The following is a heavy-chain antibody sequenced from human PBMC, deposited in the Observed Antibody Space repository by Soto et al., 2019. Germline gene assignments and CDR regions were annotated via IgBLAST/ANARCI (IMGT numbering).Heavy chain of an antibody. CDR2: IYHSGST. CDR3: ARLLPRAHFDY. J-gene: IGHJ4*02. CDR1: GYSISSGYY. V-gene: IGHV4-38-2*01. Sequence: TSETLSLTCAVSGYSISSGYYWGWIRQPPGKGLGWIGSIYHSGSTYYNPSLKSRVTISVDTSKNQFSLKLSSVTAADTAVYYCARLLPRAHFDYWGQGTLVTVSS.